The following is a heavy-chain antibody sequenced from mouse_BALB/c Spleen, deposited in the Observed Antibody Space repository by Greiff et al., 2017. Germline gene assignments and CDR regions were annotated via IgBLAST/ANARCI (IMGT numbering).Heavy chain of an antibody. J-gene: IGHJ1*01. Sequence: VQLKQSGPELEKPGASVKISCKASGYSFTGYNMNWVKQSPGKSLEWIGNIDPYYGGTSYNQKFKGKATVTVDKSSSTAYMQLSSLTSEDSAVYYYASSDKYDGTEGAYFDDWGEGTPVTVS. CDR3: ASSDKYDGTEGAYFDD. V-gene: IGHV1S135*01. CDR1: GYSFTGYN. D-gene: IGHD2-14*01. CDR2: IDPYYGGT.